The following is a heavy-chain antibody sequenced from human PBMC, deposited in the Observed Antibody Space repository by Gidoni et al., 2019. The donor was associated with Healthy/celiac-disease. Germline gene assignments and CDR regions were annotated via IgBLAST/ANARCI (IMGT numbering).Heavy chain of an antibody. Sequence: QVQLVQSGAEVKKPGASVKVSCQASGYTFTGYYMHWVRQAPGQGLEWMGWINPNSGGTNYAQKCQGRVTMTRDTSISTAYMELSRLRSDDTAVYYCASLPPLRFKDVWGQGTTVTVSS. V-gene: IGHV1-2*02. J-gene: IGHJ6*02. D-gene: IGHD3-3*01. CDR1: GYTFTGYY. CDR2: INPNSGGT. CDR3: ASLPPLRFKDV.